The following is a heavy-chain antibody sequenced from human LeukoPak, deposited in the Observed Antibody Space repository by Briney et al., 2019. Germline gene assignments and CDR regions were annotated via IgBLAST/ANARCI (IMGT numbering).Heavy chain of an antibody. J-gene: IGHJ4*02. Sequence: PGGSLRLSCAASGFTLSDFWMDWVRQAPGKGLEWLANINQDGSDKYYVDSVKGRFTISRDNAKKSIFLQINNLRAEDTAMYYCSVSLNYWGQGTLVTVSS. CDR2: INQDGSDK. V-gene: IGHV3-7*01. CDR3: SVSLNY. CDR1: GFTLSDFW.